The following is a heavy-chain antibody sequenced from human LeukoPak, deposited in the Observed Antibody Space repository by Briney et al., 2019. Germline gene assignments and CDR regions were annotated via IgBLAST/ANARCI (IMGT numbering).Heavy chain of an antibody. CDR1: GGSISSGSYY. J-gene: IGHJ4*02. CDR3: AREVGATSVDY. V-gene: IGHV4-61*02. CDR2: IYTSGST. D-gene: IGHD1-26*01. Sequence: SQTLSLTCTVSGGSISSGSYYWSWVRQPAGMGLEWIGRIYTSGSTNYNPSLKSRVTVSLDTSENQFSLRLSSVTAADTSVYYCAREVGATSVDYWGQGTLVTVSS.